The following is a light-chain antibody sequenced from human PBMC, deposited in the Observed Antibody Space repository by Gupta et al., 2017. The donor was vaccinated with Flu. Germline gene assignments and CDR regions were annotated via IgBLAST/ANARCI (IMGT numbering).Light chain of an antibody. J-gene: IGLJ2*01. CDR2: EVS. Sequence: ALPHLRSESGSLPHSITISCTGTSSDVGGYKYVSWYQQHPGKAPKLMIFEVSNRPSGVSNRFSGSKSGNTASLTISGLQPEDEAYYYCSSYTNTNTLVVFGGGTKLTVL. CDR3: SSYTNTNTLVV. CDR1: SSDVGGYKY. V-gene: IGLV2-14*01.